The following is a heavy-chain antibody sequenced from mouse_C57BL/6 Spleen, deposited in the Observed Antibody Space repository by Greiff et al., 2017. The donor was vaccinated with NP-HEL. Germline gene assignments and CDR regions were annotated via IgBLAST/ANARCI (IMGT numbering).Heavy chain of an antibody. V-gene: IGHV1-82*01. J-gene: IGHJ2*01. Sequence: VQLQESGPELVKPGASVKISCKASGYAFSSSWMNWVKQRPGKGLEWIGRIYPGDGDTNYNGKFKGKATLTADKSSSTAYMQLSSLTSEDSAVYFCAREGAQAIYWGQGTTLTVSS. CDR3: AREGAQAIY. CDR2: IYPGDGDT. CDR1: GYAFSSSW. D-gene: IGHD3-2*02.